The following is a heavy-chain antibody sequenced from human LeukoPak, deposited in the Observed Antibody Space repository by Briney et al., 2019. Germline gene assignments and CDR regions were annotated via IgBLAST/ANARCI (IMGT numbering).Heavy chain of an antibody. CDR2: IIPIFGTA. V-gene: IGHV1-69*13. Sequence: ASVKVSCKASGGTFSSYAISWVRQAPGQGLEWMGGIIPIFGTANYAQKFQGRVTITADESTSTAYMELSSLRSEDTAVYYCARERRYYYDSSPYYFDYWGQGTLVTVSS. J-gene: IGHJ4*02. CDR3: ARERRYYYDSSPYYFDY. CDR1: GGTFSSYA. D-gene: IGHD3-22*01.